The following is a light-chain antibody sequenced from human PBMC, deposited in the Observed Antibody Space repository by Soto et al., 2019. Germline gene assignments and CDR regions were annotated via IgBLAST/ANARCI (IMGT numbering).Light chain of an antibody. CDR1: QSISSY. CDR3: QQSYSTLIT. J-gene: IGKJ5*01. V-gene: IGKV1-39*01. CDR2: AAS. Sequence: IQMTRPPYSLSASLVARIPMXFRASQSISSYLNWYQQKPGKAPKLLIYAASSLQSGVPSRFSGSGSGTDFTLTISSLQPEDFATYYCQQSYSTLITFGQGTRLE.